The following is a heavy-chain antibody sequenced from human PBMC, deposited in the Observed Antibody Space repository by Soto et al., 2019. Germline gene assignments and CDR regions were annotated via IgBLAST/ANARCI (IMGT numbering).Heavy chain of an antibody. CDR3: ARGRMATIFNWFDP. J-gene: IGHJ5*02. Sequence: SVKVSCKASGGTFSSYSMSWVRQAPGQGLEWMGGIIPIFGTANYAQKFQGRVTITVDESTSTAYMELSSLRSEDTAVYYCARGRMATIFNWFDPWGQGTLVTV. CDR1: GGTFSSYS. D-gene: IGHD5-12*01. V-gene: IGHV1-69*13. CDR2: IIPIFGTA.